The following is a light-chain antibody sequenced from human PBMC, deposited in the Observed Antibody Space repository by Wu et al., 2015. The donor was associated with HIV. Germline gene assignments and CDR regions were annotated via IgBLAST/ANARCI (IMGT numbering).Light chain of an antibody. CDR1: QDVNNY. CDR3: LQYNYYPPPT. CDR2: RTS. V-gene: IGKV1-8*01. Sequence: RVTQSPASLSAFAGDRVTITCRSSQDVNNYLAWYQQKPGKAPKLLIYRTSILQTGVPSRFSGGVSGADFTLTIDSLQSEDVATYHCLQYNYYPPPTFGGGTKV. J-gene: IGKJ4*01.